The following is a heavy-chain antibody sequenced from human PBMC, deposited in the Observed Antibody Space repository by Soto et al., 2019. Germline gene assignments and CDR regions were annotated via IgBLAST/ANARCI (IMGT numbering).Heavy chain of an antibody. CDR2: IGTSIGHT. D-gene: IGHD2-15*01. CDR1: GYTFTSYG. CDR3: ARGSYCSGGTCTNWFDF. J-gene: IGHJ5*01. Sequence: ASVKVSCKASGYTFTSYGISWVRQAPGQGLEWVGWIGTSIGHTNYAQNFQGRVTMTTDTSASTAYMQLGGLTSDDTAVYYCARGSYCSGGTCTNWFDFWGQGTLVTVSS. V-gene: IGHV1-18*04.